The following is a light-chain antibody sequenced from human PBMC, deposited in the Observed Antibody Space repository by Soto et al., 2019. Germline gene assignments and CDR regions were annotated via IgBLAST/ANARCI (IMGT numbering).Light chain of an antibody. CDR2: GDS. CDR3: QSYDSSLSGWL. V-gene: IGLV1-40*01. J-gene: IGLJ3*02. CDR1: SSNIGAGYN. Sequence: QSVLTQPPSVSGAPGQRVTISCTGSSSNIGAGYNVPWYQQVPGTAPKPLIYGDSNRPSGVPDRFSGSKSGTSASLAITGLQAEDEADYYCQSYDSSLSGWLFGGGTKLTVL.